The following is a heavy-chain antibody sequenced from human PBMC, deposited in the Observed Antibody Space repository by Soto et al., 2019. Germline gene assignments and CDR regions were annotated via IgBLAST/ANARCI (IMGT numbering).Heavy chain of an antibody. V-gene: IGHV3-15*01. Sequence: GGSLRLSCAASGFTFSNAWMSWVRQAPGKGLEWVGRIKSKTDGGTTDYAAPVKGRFTISRDDSKNTLYLQMNSLKTEDTAVYYCTPLYRAVVRGVIDYWGQGTLVTVSS. CDR1: GFTFSNAW. J-gene: IGHJ4*02. CDR3: TPLYRAVVRGVIDY. CDR2: IKSKTDGGTT. D-gene: IGHD3-10*01.